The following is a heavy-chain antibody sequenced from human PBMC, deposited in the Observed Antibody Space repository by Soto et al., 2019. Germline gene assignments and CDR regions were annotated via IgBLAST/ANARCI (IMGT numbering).Heavy chain of an antibody. Sequence: QVQLVQSGAEVKKPGASVKVSCKASGYTFSRSGISWVRQAPGQGLEWMGWINVYNGYTNYTQKMQGRITMTTDTPTSTAYMELRSLRSDDTAVYYCARMGDVPYYYYGMDVWGQGTTVIVSS. J-gene: IGHJ6*02. CDR1: GYTFSRSG. CDR3: ARMGDVPYYYYGMDV. D-gene: IGHD3-16*01. V-gene: IGHV1-18*01. CDR2: INVYNGYT.